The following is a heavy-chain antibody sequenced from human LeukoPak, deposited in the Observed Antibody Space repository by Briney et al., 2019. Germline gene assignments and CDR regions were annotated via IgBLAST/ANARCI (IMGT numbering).Heavy chain of an antibody. V-gene: IGHV1-8*01. J-gene: IGHJ6*03. CDR3: ARRAVGNSYYYSMDV. D-gene: IGHD6-19*01. CDR1: GYTFISYD. CDR2: MNPNTGNT. Sequence: ASVKVSCKASGYTFISYDLNWVRQVPGQGLEWMGWMNPNTGNTGYAQKFQGRVTITRNTSISTAFMELSSLRSEDTAVYYCARRAVGNSYYYSMDVWGKGTTVTLSS.